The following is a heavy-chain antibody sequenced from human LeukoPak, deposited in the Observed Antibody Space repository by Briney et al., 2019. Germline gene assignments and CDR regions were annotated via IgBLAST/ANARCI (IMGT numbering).Heavy chain of an antibody. J-gene: IGHJ5*02. CDR2: ISSSGSTI. CDR1: GFTFSDYY. D-gene: IGHD2-2*01. CDR3: AKGGIWAIVVEPAASNWFDP. V-gene: IGHV3-11*01. Sequence: PGGSLRLSCAASGFTFSDYYMSWIRQAPGKGLEWVSYISSSGSTIYYADSVKGRFTISRDNAKNSLYLQMNSLRAEDTAVYYCAKGGIWAIVVEPAASNWFDPWGQGTLVTVSS.